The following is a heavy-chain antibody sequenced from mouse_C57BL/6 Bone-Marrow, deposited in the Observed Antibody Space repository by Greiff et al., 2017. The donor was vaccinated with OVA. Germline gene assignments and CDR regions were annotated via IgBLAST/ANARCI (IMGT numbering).Heavy chain of an antibody. CDR3: TIYYSY. CDR2: IDPENGDT. V-gene: IGHV14-4*01. Sequence: DVKLVESGAELVRPGASVKLSCTASGFNIKDDYMHWVKQRPEQGLEWIGWIDPENGDTEYASKFQGKATITADTSSNTAYLQLSSLTSEDTAVYYCTIYYSYWGQGTTLTVSS. D-gene: IGHD2-12*01. CDR1: GFNIKDDY. J-gene: IGHJ2*01.